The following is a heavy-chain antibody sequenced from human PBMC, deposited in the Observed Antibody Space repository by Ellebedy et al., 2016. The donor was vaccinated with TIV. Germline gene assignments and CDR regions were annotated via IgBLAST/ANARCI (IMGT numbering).Heavy chain of an antibody. J-gene: IGHJ4*02. V-gene: IGHV3-48*01. CDR1: GFTFSSYS. CDR2: ISSSSSTI. Sequence: GESLKISCAASGFTFSSYSMNWVRQAPGKGLEWVSYISSSSSTIYYADSVKGRFTISRDNSKNTLYLQMNSLRAEDTAVYYCAKDSQQWLAEYYFDYWGQGTLVTVSS. CDR3: AKDSQQWLAEYYFDY. D-gene: IGHD6-19*01.